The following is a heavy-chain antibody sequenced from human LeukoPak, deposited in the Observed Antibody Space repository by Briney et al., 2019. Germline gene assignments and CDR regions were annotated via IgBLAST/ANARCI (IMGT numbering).Heavy chain of an antibody. V-gene: IGHV1-46*01. CDR1: GYTFTSYY. J-gene: IGHJ5*02. Sequence: ASVKVPCKASGYTFTSYYMHWVRQAPGQGLEWMGIINPSGGSTSYAQKFQGRVTMTRGTSTSTVYMELSSLRSEDTAVYYCARGPRRILTIFGVASGFDPWGQGTLVTVSS. CDR2: INPSGGST. CDR3: ARGPRRILTIFGVASGFDP. D-gene: IGHD3-3*01.